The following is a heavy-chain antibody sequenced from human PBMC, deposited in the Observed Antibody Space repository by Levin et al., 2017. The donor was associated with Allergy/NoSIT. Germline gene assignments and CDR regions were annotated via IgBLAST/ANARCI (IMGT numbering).Heavy chain of an antibody. J-gene: IGHJ4*02. V-gene: IGHV4-4*02. D-gene: IGHD2-15*01. Sequence: SETLSLTCDVSGYSISSGYWWSWVRQPPGKGLEWIAEMDHSGSSNYNPSLKSRFTMSVDKSKNQLSLKLSSVTAADTAVYYCTRNGHYSLDQWGQGTLVTVSS. CDR2: MDHSGSS. CDR3: TRNGHYSLDQ. CDR1: GYSISSGYW.